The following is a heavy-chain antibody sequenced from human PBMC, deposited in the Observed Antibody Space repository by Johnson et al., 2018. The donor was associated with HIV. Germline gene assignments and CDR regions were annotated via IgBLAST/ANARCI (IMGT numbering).Heavy chain of an antibody. CDR3: AKDLRQWLVDALHL. D-gene: IGHD6-19*01. V-gene: IGHV3-30*02. CDR2: TRSDGTYK. Sequence: QVQLVESGGGLVKPGGSLRLSCAASGFTFSNAWMSWVRQAPGKGLEWVTFTRSDGTYKFYASSVRGRFTISRHISKNRLCLQMNSLRAEDTALYYCAKDLRQWLVDALHLLGQGTMVTVSS. CDR1: GFTFSNAW. J-gene: IGHJ3*01.